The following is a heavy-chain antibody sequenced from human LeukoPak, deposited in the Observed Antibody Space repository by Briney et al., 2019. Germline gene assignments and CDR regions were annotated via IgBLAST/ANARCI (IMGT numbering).Heavy chain of an antibody. V-gene: IGHV4-34*01. D-gene: IGHD1-26*01. CDR2: IHVVGTT. J-gene: IGHJ4*02. CDR1: GGSFSGYY. CDR3: AREGTAAPRVKSGPISPYSGSYYGYYFDY. Sequence: PSETRSPTWDVYGGSFSGYYWSWIRQPPEEVLGWVGEIHVVGTTNYNPSLKRRVTISVDTSKNQYSLKLSSVTAADTAVYYCAREGTAAPRVKSGPISPYSGSYYGYYFDYWGQGTLVTVSS.